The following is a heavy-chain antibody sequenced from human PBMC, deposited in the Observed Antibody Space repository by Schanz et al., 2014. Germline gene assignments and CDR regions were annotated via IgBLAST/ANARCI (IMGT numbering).Heavy chain of an antibody. V-gene: IGHV1-8*01. Sequence: QVQLIQSGAEVKKPGASVKVSCTASGYTFTSYDINWVRQAPGQGLEWLGWMNPNSGNPGFAQKFRGRVTMTRNTSMSTAYMELTSLRSEDTAVYYCARVYGDSPTDFWGQGTLVTVSS. CDR3: ARVYGDSPTDF. D-gene: IGHD4-17*01. CDR1: GYTFTSYD. CDR2: MNPNSGNP. J-gene: IGHJ4*02.